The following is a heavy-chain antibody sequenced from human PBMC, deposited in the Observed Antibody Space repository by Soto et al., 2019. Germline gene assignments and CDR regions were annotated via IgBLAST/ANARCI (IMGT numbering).Heavy chain of an antibody. D-gene: IGHD3-16*01. CDR3: ARGGGGAALADFDY. J-gene: IGHJ4*02. CDR1: GFTFSNHA. V-gene: IGHV3-64*02. CDR2: INTNGGST. Sequence: GGSLRLSCAASGFTFSNHAMHWVRQAPGKGLECISTINTNGGSTYYADSVKGRFTISRDNSKNTLYLQMGSLRADDKAIYYCARGGGGAALADFDYWGQGALVTVSS.